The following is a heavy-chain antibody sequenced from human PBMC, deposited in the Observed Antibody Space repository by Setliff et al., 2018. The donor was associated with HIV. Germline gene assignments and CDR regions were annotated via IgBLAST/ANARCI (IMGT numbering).Heavy chain of an antibody. D-gene: IGHD5-18*01. CDR1: NGSIGSFY. V-gene: IGHV4-59*01. J-gene: IGHJ4*02. CDR2: IYFNGVT. Sequence: PSETLSLTCTVSNGSIGSFYWTWIRQPPGKELEWIGYIYFNGVTKYSPSLKSRVSISVDTSKSQVSLKLSSVTAADTAVYYCARSPGVDTNMAFDYWGRGTLVTVSS. CDR3: ARSPGVDTNMAFDY.